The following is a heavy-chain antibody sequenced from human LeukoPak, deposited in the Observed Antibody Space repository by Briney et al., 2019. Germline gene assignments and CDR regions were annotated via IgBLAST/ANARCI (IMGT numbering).Heavy chain of an antibody. J-gene: IGHJ2*01. CDR2: IYYSGST. Sequence: PSETLSLTCTVSGGSISSSSYYWGWIRQPPGKGLEWIGSIYYSGSTYYNPSLKSRVTISVDTSKSQFSLKLSSVTAADTAVYYCARQSITMIVVVAYFDLWGRGTLVTVSS. D-gene: IGHD3-22*01. V-gene: IGHV4-39*01. CDR3: ARQSITMIVVVAYFDL. CDR1: GGSISSSSYY.